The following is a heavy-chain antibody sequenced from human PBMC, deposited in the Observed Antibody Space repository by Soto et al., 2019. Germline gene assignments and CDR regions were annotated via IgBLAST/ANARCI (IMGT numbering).Heavy chain of an antibody. CDR2: MNPNSGNT. CDR1: GYTFTSYD. D-gene: IGHD2-15*01. CDR3: ASSLVAASYYYYGMDV. V-gene: IGHV1-8*01. Sequence: VSCKASGYTFTSYDINWVRQATGQGLEWMGWMNPNSGNTGYAQKFQGRVTMTRNTSISTAYMELSSLRSEDTAVYYCASSLVAASYYYYGMDVWGQGTTVTVSS. J-gene: IGHJ6*02.